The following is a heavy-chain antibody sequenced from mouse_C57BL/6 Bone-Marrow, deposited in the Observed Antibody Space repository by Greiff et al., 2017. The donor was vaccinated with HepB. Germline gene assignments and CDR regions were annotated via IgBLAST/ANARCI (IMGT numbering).Heavy chain of an antibody. J-gene: IGHJ2*01. CDR2: ISSGSSTI. D-gene: IGHD2-5*01. Sequence: EVMLVESGGGLVKPGGSLKLSCAASGFTFSDYGMHWVRQAPEKGLEWVAYISSGSSTIYYADTVKGRFTISRDNAKNTLFLQMTSLRSEDTAIYYCARKDYYSNSFDYWGQGTTLTVSS. CDR3: ARKDYYSNSFDY. V-gene: IGHV5-17*01. CDR1: GFTFSDYG.